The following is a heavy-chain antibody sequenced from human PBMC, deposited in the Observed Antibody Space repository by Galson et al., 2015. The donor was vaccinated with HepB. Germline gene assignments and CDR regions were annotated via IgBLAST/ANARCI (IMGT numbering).Heavy chain of an antibody. Sequence: SLRLSCAASGFTFSDYYMSWIRQAPGKGLEWVSYISSSSSYTNYADSVKGRFTISRDNAKNSLYLQMNSLRAEDTAVYYCAREAIAAAGFDYWGQGTLVTVSS. D-gene: IGHD6-13*01. J-gene: IGHJ4*02. CDR2: ISSSSSYT. V-gene: IGHV3-11*06. CDR1: GFTFSDYY. CDR3: AREAIAAAGFDY.